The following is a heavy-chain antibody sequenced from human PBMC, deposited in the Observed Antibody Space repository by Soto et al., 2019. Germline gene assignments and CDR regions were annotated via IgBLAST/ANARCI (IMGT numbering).Heavy chain of an antibody. Sequence: TLSLTCTVSGGSISYEYYHWTWIRQSPGKGLEWIGYVHYSGSTYYNPSLKSRVTISVDTSKNQFSLKLSSVTAADTAVYYCARVSAAGTYYFDYWGQGTLVTVSS. D-gene: IGHD6-13*01. CDR3: ARVSAAGTYYFDY. CDR2: VHYSGST. CDR1: GGSISYEYYH. V-gene: IGHV4-30-4*08. J-gene: IGHJ4*02.